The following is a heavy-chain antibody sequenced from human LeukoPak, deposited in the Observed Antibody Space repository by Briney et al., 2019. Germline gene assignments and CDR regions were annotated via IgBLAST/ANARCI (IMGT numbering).Heavy chain of an antibody. J-gene: IGHJ4*02. CDR2: LYYSGST. Sequence: KPSETLSLTCTVSGGSISSSNYYWGWIRQPPGKGLEWIGSLYYSGSTYYNPSLKSRVTISVDTSKSQFSLKLSSVTAADTAVYYCARGWGFGYGDSPNFDYWGQGTLVTVSS. CDR3: ARGWGFGYGDSPNFDY. CDR1: GGSISSSNYY. V-gene: IGHV4-39*07. D-gene: IGHD4-17*01.